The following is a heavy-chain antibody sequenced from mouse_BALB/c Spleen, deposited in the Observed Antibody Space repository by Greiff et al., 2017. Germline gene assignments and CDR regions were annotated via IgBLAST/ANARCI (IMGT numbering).Heavy chain of an antibody. D-gene: IGHD2-4*01. CDR3: ARGRDDSAWFAY. V-gene: IGHV5-6-3*01. CDR1: GFTFSSYG. J-gene: IGHJ3*01. Sequence: EVMLVESGGGLVQPGGSLKLSCAASGFTFSSYGMSWVRQTPDKRLELVATINSNGGSTYYPDSVKGRFTISRDNAKNTLYLQMSSLKSEDTAMYYCARGRDDSAWFAYWGQGTLVTVSA. CDR2: INSNGGST.